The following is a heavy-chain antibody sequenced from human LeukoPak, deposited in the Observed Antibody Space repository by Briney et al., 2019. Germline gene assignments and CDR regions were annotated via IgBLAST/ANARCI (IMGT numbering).Heavy chain of an antibody. J-gene: IGHJ3*02. CDR1: GFTFSSYD. Sequence: AGTLTLSCAASGFTFSSYDMHWVRQAPGKGLEYVSAISSNGGSKYYANPVKGRFTIFRDNSKNTLYLQMGSLRAEDRAVYYCARFTRNGSGSYYAFDIWGQGTMVTVSS. CDR3: ARFTRNGSGSYYAFDI. V-gene: IGHV3-64*01. CDR2: ISSNGGSK. D-gene: IGHD3-10*01.